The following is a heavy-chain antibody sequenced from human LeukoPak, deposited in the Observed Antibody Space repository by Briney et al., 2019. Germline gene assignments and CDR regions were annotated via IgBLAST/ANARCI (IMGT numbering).Heavy chain of an antibody. V-gene: IGHV1-69*06. CDR3: ARDYGGNSGWFDP. Sequence: SVKVSCKTSGDTFNNYALSWVRQAPGQGLEWMGGIIPIFGTTTFAQRFQGRLTITADKSTSTAYMELSGLRSEDTAVYYCARDYGGNSGWFDPWGQGTLVTVSS. CDR1: GDTFNNYA. J-gene: IGHJ5*02. CDR2: IIPIFGTT. D-gene: IGHD4-23*01.